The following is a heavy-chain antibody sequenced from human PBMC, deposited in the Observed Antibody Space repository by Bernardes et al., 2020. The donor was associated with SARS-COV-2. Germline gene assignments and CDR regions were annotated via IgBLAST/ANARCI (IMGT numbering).Heavy chain of an antibody. Sequence: GGSLSLSCAASGFTFSSYAMSWVRQAPGKGLEWVSAISGSGGSTYYADSVKGRFTISRDNSKNTLYLQMNSLRAEDTAVYYCAISGSSGFHYYYGMDVWGQGTTVTVSS. J-gene: IGHJ6*02. CDR3: AISGSSGFHYYYGMDV. D-gene: IGHD6-6*01. V-gene: IGHV3-23*01. CDR1: GFTFSSYA. CDR2: ISGSGGST.